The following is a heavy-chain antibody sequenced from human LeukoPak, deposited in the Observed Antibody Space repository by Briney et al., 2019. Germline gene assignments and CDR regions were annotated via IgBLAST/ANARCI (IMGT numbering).Heavy chain of an antibody. CDR1: GFTFSSYW. CDR2: ISGSGGST. J-gene: IGHJ3*02. CDR3: ARGLGSSTSRHTFDI. V-gene: IGHV3-23*01. D-gene: IGHD2-2*01. Sequence: GGSLRLSCAASGFTFSSYWMHWVRQAPGKGLVWVSAISGSGGSTYFADSVKGRFTISRDNSKNTLYLQMNSLSAEDTAIYYCARGLGSSTSRHTFDIWGQGTMVTVSS.